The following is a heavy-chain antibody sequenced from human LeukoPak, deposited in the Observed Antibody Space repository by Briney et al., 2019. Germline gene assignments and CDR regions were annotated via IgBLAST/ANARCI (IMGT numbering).Heavy chain of an antibody. CDR2: ISYDGSNK. D-gene: IGHD5-18*01. J-gene: IGHJ4*02. V-gene: IGHV3-30-3*01. CDR1: GFTFSSYA. CDR3: ARDRDTGLMVVTLIDY. Sequence: GGSLRLSCAASGFTFSSYAMHWVRQAPGKGLEWVAVISYDGSNKYYADSVKGRFTISRDNYKNTLYLQMNSLRTEDTAVYYCARDRDTGLMVVTLIDYWGRGTLVTVSS.